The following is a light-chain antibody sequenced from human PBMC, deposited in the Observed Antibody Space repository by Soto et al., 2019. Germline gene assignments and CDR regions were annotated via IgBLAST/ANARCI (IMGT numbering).Light chain of an antibody. V-gene: IGKV3-15*01. CDR3: QQYNNWPPDRT. CDR1: QSVSTN. J-gene: IGKJ1*01. Sequence: EIVMTQSPAPLSVSPGERATPSCRASQSVSTNLAWYQQKPGQAPRLLIYGASTRATGIPARFSGSGSGTEFTLTISSLQSQDFEFYFCQQYNNWPPDRTFGQGTKVEIK. CDR2: GAS.